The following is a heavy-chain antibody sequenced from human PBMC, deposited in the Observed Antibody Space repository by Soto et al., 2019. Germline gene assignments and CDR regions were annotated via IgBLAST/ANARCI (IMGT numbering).Heavy chain of an antibody. CDR3: AKDPSPQPIPAVTPGWFDP. Sequence: SETLSLTCTVSGDSIRDGGYYWAWIRQRPGQGLEWMGYIYFTGKANYNPSLENRLTMSVDMSRGQLYLRLTSVTAADTAVYFCAKDPSPQPIPAVTPGWFDPWGQGIAVTVSS. D-gene: IGHD4-4*01. CDR1: GDSIRDGGYY. J-gene: IGHJ5*02. V-gene: IGHV4-31*03. CDR2: IYFTGKA.